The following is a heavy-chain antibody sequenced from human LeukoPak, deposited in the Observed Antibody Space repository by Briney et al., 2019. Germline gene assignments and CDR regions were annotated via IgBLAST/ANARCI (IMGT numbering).Heavy chain of an antibody. V-gene: IGHV3-23*01. CDR1: GFTFSSYA. J-gene: IGHJ6*02. Sequence: GGSLRLSCAASGFTFSSYAMNWVRQAPGKGLEWVSAISGSGGSTYYADSVKGRFTISRDNSKNTLYLQMNSLRAEDTAVYYCAKNTGGCSSTSCLWYYGMDVWGQGTTVTVSS. CDR3: AKNTGGCSSTSCLWYYGMDV. CDR2: ISGSGGST. D-gene: IGHD2-2*01.